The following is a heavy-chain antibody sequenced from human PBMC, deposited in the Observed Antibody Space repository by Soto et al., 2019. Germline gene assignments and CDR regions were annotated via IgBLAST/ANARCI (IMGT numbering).Heavy chain of an antibody. J-gene: IGHJ6*02. CDR1: GFTFSSYG. Sequence: QVQLVESGGGVVQPGRSLRLSCAASGFTFSSYGMHWVRQAPGMGLEGVAVISYDGTNKSYADAVNGRFTISRDNSKNTLYLQMNRRRAEDTAVYYCAKDIPRPGRAYGMDVWGQGTTVTISS. V-gene: IGHV3-30*18. CDR2: ISYDGTNK. CDR3: AKDIPRPGRAYGMDV.